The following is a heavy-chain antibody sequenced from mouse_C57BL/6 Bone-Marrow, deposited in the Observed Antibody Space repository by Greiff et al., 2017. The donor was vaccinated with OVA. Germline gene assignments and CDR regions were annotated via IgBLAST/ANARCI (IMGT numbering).Heavy chain of an antibody. V-gene: IGHV1-20*01. CDR3: ASGYYGSSYAMDY. D-gene: IGHD1-1*01. CDR2: INPYNGDT. CDR1: GYSFTGYF. Sequence: RVEPGDSVKISCKASGYSFTGYFMNWVMQSHGKSLEWIGRINPYNGDTFYNQKFKGKATLTVDKSSSTAHMELRSLTSEDSAVYYCASGYYGSSYAMDYWGQGTSVTVSS. J-gene: IGHJ4*01.